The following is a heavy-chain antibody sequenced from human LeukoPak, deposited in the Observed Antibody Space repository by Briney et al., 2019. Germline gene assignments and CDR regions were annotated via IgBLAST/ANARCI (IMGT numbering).Heavy chain of an antibody. CDR2: INHSGST. V-gene: IGHV4-34*01. CDR1: GGSFSGYY. D-gene: IGHD3-3*01. CDR3: ARGPSITIFGVVIASYYYMDI. Sequence: SETLSLTCAVYGGSFSGYYWSWIRQPPGKGLEWIGEINHSGSTNYNPSLKSRVTISVDTSKNQFSLKLSSVTAADTAVYYCARGPSITIFGVVIASYYYMDIWGKGTTVTVSS. J-gene: IGHJ6*03.